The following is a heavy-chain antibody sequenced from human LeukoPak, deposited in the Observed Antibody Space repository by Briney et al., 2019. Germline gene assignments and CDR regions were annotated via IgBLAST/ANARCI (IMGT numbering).Heavy chain of an antibody. CDR3: ARAPGGYVVVVPATISNYYYMDV. CDR1: GGSISSYY. CDR2: IYDSGRT. J-gene: IGHJ6*03. V-gene: IGHV4-59*01. D-gene: IGHD2-2*01. Sequence: SETLSLTCTVSGGSISSYYWSWIRQPPGKGLEWIGYIYDSGRTKYNPSLKSRVTISVDTSKNQFSLKVSSVTAADTAVCYCARAPGGYVVVVPATISNYYYMDVWGKGTTATVSS.